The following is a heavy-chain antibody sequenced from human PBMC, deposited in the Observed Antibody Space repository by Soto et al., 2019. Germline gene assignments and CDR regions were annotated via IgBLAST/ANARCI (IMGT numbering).Heavy chain of an antibody. CDR1: GYTFTSYD. CDR2: MNPNTGNT. CDR3: ASGPERAGSGSSYFDY. Sequence: ASVKVSCKTSGYTFTSYDIKWVRQATGQGPEWMGWMNPNTGNTGYAQKFQGRVTMTRNTSISTAYMELSGLRSEDTAVYFCASGPERAGSGSSYFDYWGQGTPVTVSS. J-gene: IGHJ4*02. D-gene: IGHD3-10*01. V-gene: IGHV1-8*01.